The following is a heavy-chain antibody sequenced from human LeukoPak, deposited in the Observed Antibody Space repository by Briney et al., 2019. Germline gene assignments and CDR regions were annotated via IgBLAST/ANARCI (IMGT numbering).Heavy chain of an antibody. CDR2: IIPIFGTA. J-gene: IGHJ6*03. D-gene: IGHD3-9*01. CDR3: ARDGGELRYFDWLPHYYYYYMDV. CDR1: GYTFTSHV. Sequence: SVKVSCKASGYTFTSHVINWVRQAPGQGLEWMGGIIPIFGTANYAQKFQGRVTITADKSTSTACMELSSLRSEDTAVYYWARDGGELRYFDWLPHYYYYYMDVWGKGTTVTVSS. V-gene: IGHV1-69*06.